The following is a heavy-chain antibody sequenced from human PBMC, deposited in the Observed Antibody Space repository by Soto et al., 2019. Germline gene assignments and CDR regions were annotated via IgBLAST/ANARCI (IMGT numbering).Heavy chain of an antibody. CDR2: ISAYNGNT. Sequence: ASVKASCKASGYTITSYGISCVRQAPGQGLEWMGWISAYNGNTNYAQKLQGRVTMTTDTSTSTAYMELRSLRSDDTAVYYCALSHGGMAPRRGYFDYWGQGTLVTVSS. CDR1: GYTITSYG. CDR3: ALSHGGMAPRRGYFDY. D-gene: IGHD3-10*01. V-gene: IGHV1-18*01. J-gene: IGHJ4*02.